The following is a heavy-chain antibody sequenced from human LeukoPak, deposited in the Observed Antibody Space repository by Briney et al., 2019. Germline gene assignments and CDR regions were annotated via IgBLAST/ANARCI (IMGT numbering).Heavy chain of an antibody. CDR3: ARDLGPTFPSFPKLGYCSSTSCYPSLYYGMDV. D-gene: IGHD2-2*01. CDR2: ISYDGSNK. CDR1: GFTFSSYA. J-gene: IGHJ6*02. Sequence: GGSLRLSCAASGFTFSSYAMHWVRQAPGKGLEWVAVISYDGSNKYYADSVKGRFTISRDNSKNTLYLQMNSLRAEDTAVYYCARDLGPTFPSFPKLGYCSSTSCYPSLYYGMDVWGQGTTVTVSS. V-gene: IGHV3-30*04.